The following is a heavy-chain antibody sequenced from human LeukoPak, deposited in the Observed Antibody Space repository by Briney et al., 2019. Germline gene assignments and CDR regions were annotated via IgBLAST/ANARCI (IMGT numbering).Heavy chain of an antibody. CDR2: IYHSGST. V-gene: IGHV4-38-2*02. CDR3: ARAPPLFGTKGSFDY. J-gene: IGHJ4*02. D-gene: IGHD1-1*01. Sequence: PSETLSLTCIVSGYSISSGYYWGWIRQPPGKGLEWIGSIYHSGSTYYNPSLKSRVTISVDTSKNQFSLKLSSVTAADTAVYYCARAPPLFGTKGSFDYWGQGTLVTVSS. CDR1: GYSISSGYY.